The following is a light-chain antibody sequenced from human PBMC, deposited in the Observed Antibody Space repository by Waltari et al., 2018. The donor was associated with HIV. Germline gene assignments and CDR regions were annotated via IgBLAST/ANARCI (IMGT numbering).Light chain of an antibody. J-gene: IGKJ3*01. CDR3: MQTLQSVFT. V-gene: IGKV2-28*01. CDR2: LGS. Sequence: IVMPQSPVSLPVTHGEPDSISCRSRESLLISNGYYYLNWYLQRPGQSPQLLIYLGSSRASGVPDRFSGSGSGTDFTLKISRVEAEDVGIYYCMQTLQSVFTFGPGTRVEIK. CDR1: ESLLISNGYYY.